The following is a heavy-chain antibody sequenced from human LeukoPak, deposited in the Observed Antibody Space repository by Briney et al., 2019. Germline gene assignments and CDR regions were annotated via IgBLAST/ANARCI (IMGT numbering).Heavy chain of an antibody. Sequence: GESLKISCKGSGYRFTSYWIGWVRQMPGKGLEWMAIIYPGDSDTRYSPSFQGQVTVSADKSISTAYLQWSSLKASDTAMYYCARRLLGYCSGGSCEYYFDYWGQGTLVTVSS. CDR2: IYPGDSDT. V-gene: IGHV5-51*01. CDR3: ARRLLGYCSGGSCEYYFDY. J-gene: IGHJ4*02. D-gene: IGHD2-15*01. CDR1: GYRFTSYW.